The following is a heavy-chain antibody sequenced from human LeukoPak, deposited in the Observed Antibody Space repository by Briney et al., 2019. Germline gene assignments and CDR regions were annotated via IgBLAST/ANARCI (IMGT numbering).Heavy chain of an antibody. CDR3: ARDITMVRTYYYNGMDV. CDR2: ITASSRTK. CDR1: GFTFSVYS. Sequence: PGGSLRLSCAASGFTFSVYSMNWVRQAPGRGLEWVSYITASSRTKYYADSVKGRFSISRDNAKNSLFLQLNSLRAEDTAIYYCARDITMVRTYYYNGMDVWGQGTTVTVPS. V-gene: IGHV3-48*01. J-gene: IGHJ6*02. D-gene: IGHD4/OR15-4a*01.